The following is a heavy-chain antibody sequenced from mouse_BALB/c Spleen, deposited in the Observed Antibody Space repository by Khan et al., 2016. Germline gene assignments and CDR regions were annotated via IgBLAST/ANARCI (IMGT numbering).Heavy chain of an antibody. D-gene: IGHD3-3*01. V-gene: IGHV1-77*01. Sequence: QVQLQQPGPELVKPGASVKMSCKASGYTFTDYVISWVKQRTGQGLEWIGEIYTGSGSTYYNEQFKGKATLTADKSSHTDYMQLSSLTSEDSAVDCCAKGLGAMDYWGQGTSVTVSS. CDR2: IYTGSGST. J-gene: IGHJ4*01. CDR3: AKGLGAMDY. CDR1: GYTFTDYV.